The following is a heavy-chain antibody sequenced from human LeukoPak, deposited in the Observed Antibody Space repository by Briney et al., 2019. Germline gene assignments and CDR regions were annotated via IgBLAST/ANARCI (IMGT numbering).Heavy chain of an antibody. D-gene: IGHD2-15*01. V-gene: IGHV4-31*03. J-gene: IGHJ5*02. CDR1: GGSISSGGYY. CDR2: IYYSGSI. Sequence: SQTLSLTCTVSGGSISSGGYYWSWIRQHPGKGLEWIGYIYYSGSIYYNPSLKSRVTISVDTSKNQFSLKLSSVTAADTAVYYCARAGVCSGGSCYHNWFDPWGQGTLVTVSS. CDR3: ARAGVCSGGSCYHNWFDP.